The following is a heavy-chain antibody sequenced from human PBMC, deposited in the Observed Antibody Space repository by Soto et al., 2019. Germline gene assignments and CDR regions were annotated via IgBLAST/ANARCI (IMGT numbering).Heavy chain of an antibody. Sequence: PVGPMRLPCAASGLTFRSHAMSWVRQDQGKGLEWVSAISGSGGSTYYADSVKGRFTISRDNSKNTLYLQMNSLRAEDTAVYYCAKDPTKGSSSSYNLYWGQGTLVTVSS. J-gene: IGHJ4*02. CDR1: GLTFRSHA. V-gene: IGHV3-23*01. D-gene: IGHD6-13*01. CDR2: ISGSGGST. CDR3: AKDPTKGSSSSYNLY.